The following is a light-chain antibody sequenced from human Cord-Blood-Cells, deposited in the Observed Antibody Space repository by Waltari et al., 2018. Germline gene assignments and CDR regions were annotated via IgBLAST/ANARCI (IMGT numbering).Light chain of an antibody. CDR3: KQYDNLLFT. V-gene: IGKV1-33*01. CDR2: DAS. J-gene: IGKJ3*01. CDR1: QDISNY. Sequence: DIQMTRSPSSLSASVGDRVTITCQASQDISNYLNWYQQKPGKAPKLLIYDASNLETGVPSRFSASGYTTDFTFTISSLQPEYIATYYCKQYDNLLFTFGPGTKVDIK.